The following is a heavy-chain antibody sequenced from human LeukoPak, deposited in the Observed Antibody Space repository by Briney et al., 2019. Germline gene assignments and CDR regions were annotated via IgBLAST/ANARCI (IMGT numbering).Heavy chain of an antibody. CDR3: VRDRDNSIAARGTIYFDY. D-gene: IGHD6-6*01. V-gene: IGHV6-1*01. J-gene: IGHJ4*02. CDR2: TYYRSKWYY. Sequence: SQTLSLTFAISGDSVSRNRGAWNWIRQSPSRGVEWLGRTYYRSKWYYDYAVSVKSRITIKPDTSKNQFSLQLNAVTPEDTAVYYCVRDRDNSIAARGTIYFDYWGQGTLVSVSS. CDR1: GDSVSRNRGA.